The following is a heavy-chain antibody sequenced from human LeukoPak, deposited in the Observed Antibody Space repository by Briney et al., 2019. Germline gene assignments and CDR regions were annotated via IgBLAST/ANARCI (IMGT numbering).Heavy chain of an antibody. J-gene: IGHJ5*02. V-gene: IGHV3-23*01. Sequence: GGSLRLSCAASGFTFSGYAMSWVRQAPGKGLEWVSAISGSGGSTYYADSVKGRFTISRDNSKNTLYLQMNSLRAEDTAVYYCAKDLRTQVVITLLSAWGQGTLVTVSS. CDR1: GFTFSGYA. CDR2: ISGSGGST. D-gene: IGHD3-3*01. CDR3: AKDLRTQVVITLLSA.